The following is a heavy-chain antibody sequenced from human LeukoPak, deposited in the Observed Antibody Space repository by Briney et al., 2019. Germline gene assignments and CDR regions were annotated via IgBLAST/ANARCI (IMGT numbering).Heavy chain of an antibody. Sequence: GGSLRLSCAASGFTFSSYAMSWVRQAPGKGLEWVSAISGSGGSTYYADSVKGRFTISRDNSKNTLYLQMNSLRAEDTAVYYCAKSLTIFGVVLDAFDIWGQGTMVTVSS. CDR2: ISGSGGST. J-gene: IGHJ3*02. V-gene: IGHV3-23*01. D-gene: IGHD3-3*01. CDR3: AKSLTIFGVVLDAFDI. CDR1: GFTFSSYA.